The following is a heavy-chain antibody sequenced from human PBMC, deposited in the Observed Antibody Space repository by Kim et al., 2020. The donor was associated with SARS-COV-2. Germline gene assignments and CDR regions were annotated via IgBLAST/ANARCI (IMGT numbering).Heavy chain of an antibody. J-gene: IGHJ6*02. CDR2: SGAT. V-gene: IGHV1-2*02. Sequence: SGATNYAKNFRGRVTMTRDTSIGTAYMELSSLGSDDTAVYYCARERNLGVWGQGTTVTVSS. CDR3: ARERNLGV.